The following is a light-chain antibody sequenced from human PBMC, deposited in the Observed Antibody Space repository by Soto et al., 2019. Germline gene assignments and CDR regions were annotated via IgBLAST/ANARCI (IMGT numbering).Light chain of an antibody. J-gene: IGKJ4*01. CDR1: QDINRW. CDR2: NAD. V-gene: IGKV1-5*01. Sequence: DIQMTQSPSTLSASVGDRVTITCRASQDINRWLAWYQQKPGKAPKILIYNADTLESGVPSRFSGSGYGTEFILTISSLQPDDFAVYYCQQYDNWPSVTFGGGTKVDIK. CDR3: QQYDNWPSVT.